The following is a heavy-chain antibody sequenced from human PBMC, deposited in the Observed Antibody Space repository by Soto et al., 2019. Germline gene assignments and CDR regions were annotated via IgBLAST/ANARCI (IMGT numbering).Heavy chain of an antibody. CDR1: GFTFSSYA. V-gene: IGHV3-30-3*01. CDR2: ISYDGSNK. D-gene: IGHD6-19*01. J-gene: IGHJ4*02. Sequence: GGSLRLSCAASGFTFSSYAMHWVRQAPGKGQEWVAVISYDGSNKYYADSVKGRFTISRDNSKNTLYLQMNSLRAEDTAVYYCARDRVRGRLLSRAGDYWGQGTLVTVSS. CDR3: ARDRVRGRLLSRAGDY.